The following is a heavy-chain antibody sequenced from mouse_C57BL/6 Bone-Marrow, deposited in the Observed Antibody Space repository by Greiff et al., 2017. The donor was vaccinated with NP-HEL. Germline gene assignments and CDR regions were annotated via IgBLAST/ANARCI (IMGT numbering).Heavy chain of an antibody. V-gene: IGHV1-54*01. Sequence: QVQLKESGAELVRPGTSVKVSCKASGYAFTNYLIEWVKQRPGQGLEWIGVINPGSGGTNYNEKFKGKATLTADKSSSTAYMQLSSLTSEDSAVYFCARRLLAWFAYWGQGTLVTVSA. CDR2: INPGSGGT. CDR1: GYAFTNYL. D-gene: IGHD2-13*01. J-gene: IGHJ3*01. CDR3: ARRLLAWFAY.